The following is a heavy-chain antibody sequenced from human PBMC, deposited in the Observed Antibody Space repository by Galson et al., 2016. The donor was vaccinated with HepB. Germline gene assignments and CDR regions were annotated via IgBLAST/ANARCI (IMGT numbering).Heavy chain of an antibody. J-gene: IGHJ4*02. CDR2: ISGYNGNT. D-gene: IGHD3-22*01. V-gene: IGHV1-18*01. CDR3: ARSLGYSHENSCFFHFFYY. CDR1: GYTFPNYA. Sequence: SVKVSCKASGYTFPNYAISWLRQAPGQRLEWMGWISGYNGNTKYVQKFQGRVTMTTDTSTSIAYMELRSLRSADTAVYYCARSLGYSHENSCFFHFFYYWGQGTLVTVSS.